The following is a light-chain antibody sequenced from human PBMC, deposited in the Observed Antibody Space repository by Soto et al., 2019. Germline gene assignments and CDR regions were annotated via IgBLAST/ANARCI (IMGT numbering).Light chain of an antibody. V-gene: IGKV3-15*01. J-gene: IGKJ1*01. CDR3: QQYNNWPRT. Sequence: EIVMTQSPATLSVSPGERATLSCRAGQSLSSNLAWYQHKPGQAPRLLIYGASTRATGIPARFSGSGSGTEFTLTISSLQSEDFAVYYCQQYNNWPRTFGQGTKVEIK. CDR1: QSLSSN. CDR2: GAS.